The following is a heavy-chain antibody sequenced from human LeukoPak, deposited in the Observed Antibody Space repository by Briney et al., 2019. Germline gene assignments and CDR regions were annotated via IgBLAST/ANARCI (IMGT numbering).Heavy chain of an antibody. CDR1: GFTFSSYG. D-gene: IGHD3-16*01. CDR2: IWYDGSNK. V-gene: IGHV3-33*01. J-gene: IGHJ4*02. CDR3: ARGRGDLDY. Sequence: GGSLRLSCAASGFTFSSYGMHWVRQPPGKGLEWVAVIWYDGSNKYYADSVKGRFTISRDNSKNTLYLQMNSLRAEDTAVYYCARGRGDLDYWGQGTLVTVSS.